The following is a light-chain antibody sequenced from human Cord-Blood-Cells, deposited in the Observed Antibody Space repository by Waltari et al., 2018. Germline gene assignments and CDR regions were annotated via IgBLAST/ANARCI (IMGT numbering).Light chain of an antibody. CDR3: MQALQTPYT. Sequence: SISCRSSQSLLHSNGYNYLDWYLQKPGQSPQLLIYLGSNRASGVPDRFSGSGSGTDFTLKISRVEAEDVGVYYCMQALQTPYTFGQGTKLEIK. CDR1: QSLLHSNGYNY. CDR2: LGS. J-gene: IGKJ2*01. V-gene: IGKV2-28*01.